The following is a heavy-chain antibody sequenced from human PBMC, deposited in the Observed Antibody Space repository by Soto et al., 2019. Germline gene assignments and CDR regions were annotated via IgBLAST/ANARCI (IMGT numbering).Heavy chain of an antibody. CDR3: ARLRRETFLNDAFDI. J-gene: IGHJ3*02. CDR2: ITPMFGTI. V-gene: IGHV1-69*01. CDR1: GTFKSYS. Sequence: QVQLVQSGAEVKKPGSSVKVSCKASGTFKSYSITWVRQAPGQGLEWMGVITPMFGTINYAQKFQGRVTITADESTNTAYMELSGLRSGDTAVYYCARLRRETFLNDAFDIWGPGTMVTVSS.